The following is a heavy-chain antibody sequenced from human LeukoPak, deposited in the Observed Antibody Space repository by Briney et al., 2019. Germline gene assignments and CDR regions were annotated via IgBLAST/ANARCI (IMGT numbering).Heavy chain of an antibody. CDR1: GGSFSGYY. CDR3: ARGSRVRYFDWSHRAFYMDV. D-gene: IGHD3-9*01. V-gene: IGHV4-34*01. J-gene: IGHJ6*03. Sequence: TSETLSLTCAVYGGSFSGYYWSWIRQPPGKGLEWIGEINHSGSTNYNPSLKSRVTISVDTSKNQFSLKLSSVTAADTAVYYCARGSRVRYFDWSHRAFYMDVWGKGTTVTVSS. CDR2: INHSGST.